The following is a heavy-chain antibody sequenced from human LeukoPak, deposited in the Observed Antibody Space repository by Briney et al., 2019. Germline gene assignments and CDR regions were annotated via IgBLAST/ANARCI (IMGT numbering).Heavy chain of an antibody. Sequence: PGGSLRLSCAASGFTFSSYSVNWVRQAPGKGLEWVSSISSSSIHIYYADSVKGRFTISRDNAKNSLYLQMNSLRAEDTAVYYCARDRQTGHFDYWGQGTRVTVSS. D-gene: IGHD1-1*01. CDR3: ARDRQTGHFDY. CDR1: GFTFSSYS. V-gene: IGHV3-21*01. J-gene: IGHJ4*02. CDR2: ISSSSIHI.